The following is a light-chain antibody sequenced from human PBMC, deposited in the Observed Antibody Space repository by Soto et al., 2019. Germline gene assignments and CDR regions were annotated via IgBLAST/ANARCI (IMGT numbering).Light chain of an antibody. Sequence: SALTQPPSASGSPGQSVTISCTGTSSDVGAYNYVSWYQQHPGKAPKLMIYEVTKRPSGVPDRFSGSKSGNNTASLTVSGLQAEDEADYYCNSYAGSNNVVFGGGTKVTVL. J-gene: IGLJ2*01. CDR1: SSDVGAYNY. CDR2: EVT. V-gene: IGLV2-8*01. CDR3: NSYAGSNNVV.